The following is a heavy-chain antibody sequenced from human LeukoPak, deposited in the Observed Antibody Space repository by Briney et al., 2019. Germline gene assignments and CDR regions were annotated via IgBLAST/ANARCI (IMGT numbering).Heavy chain of an antibody. V-gene: IGHV4-39*07. Sequence: SETLSLTCTVSGGSISSSTYFWGWIRQPPGKGLEWIGSIYYSGSTYYNPSLKSRVTISVDTSKNQFSLKLSSVTAADTAVYYCARSIVVVTARRPRGYYFDYWGQGTLVTVSS. CDR1: GGSISSSTYF. D-gene: IGHD2-21*02. CDR3: ARSIVVVTARRPRGYYFDY. J-gene: IGHJ4*02. CDR2: IYYSGST.